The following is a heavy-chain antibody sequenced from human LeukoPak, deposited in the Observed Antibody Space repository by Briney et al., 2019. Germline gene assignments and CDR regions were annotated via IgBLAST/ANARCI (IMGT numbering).Heavy chain of an antibody. Sequence: GTSVKVSCKASGFTFTSSAMQWVRQARGQRLEWIGWIVGGSGNTNYAQKFQERVTITRDMSTSTAYMELSSLRSEDTAVYYCAAGWVCSGGSCYYYFDYWGQGTLVTVSS. CDR1: GFTFTSSA. V-gene: IGHV1-58*02. D-gene: IGHD2-15*01. CDR2: IVGGSGNT. CDR3: AAGWVCSGGSCYYYFDY. J-gene: IGHJ4*02.